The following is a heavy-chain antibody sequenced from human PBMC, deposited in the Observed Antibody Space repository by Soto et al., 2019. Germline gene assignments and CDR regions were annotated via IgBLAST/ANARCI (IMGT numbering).Heavy chain of an antibody. V-gene: IGHV1-69*06. CDR3: ASPKRSGFNRGSSYYNILDV. Sequence: QMRLVQSGAEVKNSGSSVTVSCKASGGTSSNFVITWVRQVPGQGLEWLGGILPMFGAVKYAQKFQDRLRITPARSQNNASMKLATRRSKDTPFYNCASPKRSGFNRGSSYYNILDVWATGPRSRS. J-gene: IGHJ6*02. CDR1: GGTSSNFV. D-gene: IGHD3-10*01. CDR2: ILPMFGAV.